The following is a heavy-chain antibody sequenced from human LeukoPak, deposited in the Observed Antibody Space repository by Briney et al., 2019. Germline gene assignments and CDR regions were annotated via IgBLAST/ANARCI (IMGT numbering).Heavy chain of an antibody. Sequence: PGRSLRLSCAASGFTFSSYGMHWVRQAPGKGLEWVAVISYDGSNKYYADSVKGRFTISRDNSKNTLYLQMNSLRAEDTAVYYCARSIAAVSPPFQHWGQGTLVTVSS. D-gene: IGHD6-13*01. V-gene: IGHV3-30*03. CDR3: ARSIAAVSPPFQH. CDR2: ISYDGSNK. J-gene: IGHJ1*01. CDR1: GFTFSSYG.